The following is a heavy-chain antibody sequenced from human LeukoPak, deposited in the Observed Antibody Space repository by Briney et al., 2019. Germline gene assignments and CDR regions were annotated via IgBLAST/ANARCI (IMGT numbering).Heavy chain of an antibody. CDR2: INPHTGGT. J-gene: IGHJ3*02. CDR1: GCTFTGYY. Sequence: GASVKVSCKASGCTFTGYYMHWVRQAPGQGLEWMGWINPHTGGTNYAQKFQGRVTMTRDTSISTAYMELSRLRSDDTAVYYCARDWTVAGPTAFDIWGQGTMVTVSS. CDR3: ARDWTVAGPTAFDI. D-gene: IGHD6-19*01. V-gene: IGHV1-2*02.